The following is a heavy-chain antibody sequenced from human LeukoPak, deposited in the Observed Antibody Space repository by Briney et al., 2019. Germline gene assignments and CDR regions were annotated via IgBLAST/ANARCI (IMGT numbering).Heavy chain of an antibody. Sequence: ASVKVSCKASGYTFTSYGISWVRQAPGQGLEWMGWISAYNGNTNYAQKLQGRVTMTTDTSTSTAYMELRSLRSDDTAVYHCASGGYSGYDLGSFDYWGQGTLVTVSS. CDR3: ASGGYSGYDLGSFDY. J-gene: IGHJ4*02. V-gene: IGHV1-18*01. CDR2: ISAYNGNT. D-gene: IGHD5-12*01. CDR1: GYTFTSYG.